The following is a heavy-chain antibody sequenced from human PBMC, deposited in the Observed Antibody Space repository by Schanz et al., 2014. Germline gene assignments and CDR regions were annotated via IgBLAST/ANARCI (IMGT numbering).Heavy chain of an antibody. CDR3: ATENWWTVEK. CDR2: VSSVDSIT. J-gene: IGHJ4*02. D-gene: IGHD2-15*01. Sequence: EVHLVESGGGLVQPGGSLRLSCAASGFTFSKYAMTWVRQAPGKGLDWVSTVSSVDSITFYADIAKGRFTISRDNAKKSLDQHMNSLTAEDTAVYYCATENWWTVEKWGQGTLVTVSS. CDR1: GFTFSKYA. V-gene: IGHV3-23*04.